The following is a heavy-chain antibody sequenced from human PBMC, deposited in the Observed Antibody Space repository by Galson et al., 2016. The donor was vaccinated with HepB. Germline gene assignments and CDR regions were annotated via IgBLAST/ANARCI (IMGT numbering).Heavy chain of an antibody. V-gene: IGHV3-9*01. D-gene: IGHD1-26*01. J-gene: IGHJ1*01. CDR3: AQDKASMAVGATNFQH. CDR1: GFIFKDYA. CDR2: ISWNSGSI. Sequence: SLRLSCAASGFIFKDYAMHWVRQAPGKGLEWVSSISWNSGSIGYADSVKGRFTISRDNAKNSLYLQMNSLRAEDTAFYYCAQDKASMAVGATNFQHWGQGNLVTGSS.